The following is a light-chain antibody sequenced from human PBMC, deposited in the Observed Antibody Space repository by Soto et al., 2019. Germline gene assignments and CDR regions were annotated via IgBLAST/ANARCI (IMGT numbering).Light chain of an antibody. Sequence: QSVLTQPPSASGSPGQSVTTSCTGTSSDVGGYNYVSWYQQHPGKAPKLMIYEVSKRPSGVPDRFSGSKSGNTASLTVSGLQAEDEADYYCTSYAGDTSLGVLGGGTQLTVL. V-gene: IGLV2-8*01. J-gene: IGLJ3*02. CDR2: EVS. CDR3: TSYAGDTSLGV. CDR1: SSDVGGYNY.